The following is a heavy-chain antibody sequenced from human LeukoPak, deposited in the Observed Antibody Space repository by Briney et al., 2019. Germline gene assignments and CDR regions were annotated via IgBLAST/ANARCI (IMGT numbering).Heavy chain of an antibody. CDR2: IYYSGST. D-gene: IGHD1-1*01. V-gene: IGHV4-59*08. CDR1: GGSISSYY. J-gene: IGHJ4*02. CDR3: AGQTGIAPFDY. Sequence: PSETLSLTCTVSGGSISSYYWSWIRQPPGKGLEWIGYIYYSGSTNYNPSLKSRVTISVDTSKNQFSLKLSSVTAADTAVYYCAGQTGIAPFDYWGQGTLVTVSS.